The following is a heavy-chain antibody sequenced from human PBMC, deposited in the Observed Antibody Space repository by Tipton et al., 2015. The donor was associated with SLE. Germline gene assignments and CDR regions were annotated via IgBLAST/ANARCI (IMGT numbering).Heavy chain of an antibody. CDR1: GGSVSSGPYY. D-gene: IGHD2-8*02. V-gene: IGHV4-30-2*01. CDR3: ARDVGGYNTGWFPYYFDY. J-gene: IGHJ4*02. Sequence: TLSLTCAVSGGSVSSGPYYWSWVRQPPGKGLEWIGCIYYSGSTYYSPPLSSRVSISLDRSKNQFSLSLSSVTAADTAVYYCARDVGGYNTGWFPYYFDYWGQGTLVTVSS. CDR2: IYYSGST.